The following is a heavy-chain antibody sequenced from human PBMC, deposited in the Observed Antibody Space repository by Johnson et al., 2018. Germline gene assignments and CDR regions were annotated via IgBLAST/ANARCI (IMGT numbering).Heavy chain of an antibody. V-gene: IGHV1-69*06. Sequence: QVQLVQSGAEVKKPGSSVKVCCKASGGMFSSPAISWVRQAPGQGLEWMGGIIPMFGTANYAQRFQDRLTITEDKPTSTVYMELSSLRSEDTAIYYCAFCAHGFCYTGDFYGRDVWGQGTTVTVSS. CDR3: AFCAHGFCYTGDFYGRDV. D-gene: IGHD2-8*01. J-gene: IGHJ6*02. CDR2: IIPMFGTA. CDR1: GGMFSSPA.